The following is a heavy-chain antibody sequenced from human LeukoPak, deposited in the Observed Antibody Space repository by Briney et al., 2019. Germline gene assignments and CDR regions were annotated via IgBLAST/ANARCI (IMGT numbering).Heavy chain of an antibody. CDR3: AGRAQTTGWSFDY. CDR2: IHTSGST. Sequence: SGTLSLTCIVSGGSISSYYWSWIRQPAGKGLEWIGQIHTSGSTNYNPSLRSRVAMSVDTSKNQFSLELSSVTAADTAVYYCAGRAQTTGWSFDYWGQGALVTVSS. J-gene: IGHJ4*02. D-gene: IGHD6-19*01. CDR1: GGSISSYY. V-gene: IGHV4-4*07.